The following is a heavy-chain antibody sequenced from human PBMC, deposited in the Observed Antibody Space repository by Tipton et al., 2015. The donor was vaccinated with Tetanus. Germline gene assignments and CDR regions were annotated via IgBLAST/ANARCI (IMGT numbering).Heavy chain of an antibody. Sequence: GLVKPSETLSLTCTVSGGSISSYYWSWIRQPPGKGLEWIGYIYYSGSTNYNPSLKSRVTISVDTSKNQFSLKLSSVTAADTAVCYCARSRDDYYDTPPITWGQGTLVTVSS. CDR3: ARSRDDYYDTPPIT. CDR1: GGSISSYY. D-gene: IGHD3-22*01. CDR2: IYYSGST. V-gene: IGHV4-59*01. J-gene: IGHJ5*02.